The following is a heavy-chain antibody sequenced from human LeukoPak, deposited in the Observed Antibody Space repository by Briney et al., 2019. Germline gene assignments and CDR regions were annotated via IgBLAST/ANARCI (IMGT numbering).Heavy chain of an antibody. D-gene: IGHD2-15*01. CDR3: ATYPRVVAAFDI. CDR1: GYTFTNYY. CDR2: INPSGGST. J-gene: IGHJ3*02. Sequence: ASVKVSCKASGYTFTNYYFHWVRQAPGQGLEWMGIINPSGGSTSYAQKFQGRVTMTRDMSTSTVYMELSSLRSEDTAVYYCATYPRVVAAFDIWGQGTMVTVSS. V-gene: IGHV1-46*01.